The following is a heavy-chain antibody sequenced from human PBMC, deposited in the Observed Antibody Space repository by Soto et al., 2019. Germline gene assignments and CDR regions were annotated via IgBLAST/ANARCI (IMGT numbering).Heavy chain of an antibody. Sequence: PETLSHTSTVSGGSIRSYHCSGIMKPPGKGLEWIGYIYYSGSTNYNPSLKSRVTISVDTSKNQFSLKLSSVTAADTAVYYCAREAHDSSGYYPIDYWGQGTLVTVS. D-gene: IGHD3-22*01. J-gene: IGHJ4*02. CDR3: AREAHDSSGYYPIDY. V-gene: IGHV4-59*01. CDR2: IYYSGST. CDR1: GGSIRSYH.